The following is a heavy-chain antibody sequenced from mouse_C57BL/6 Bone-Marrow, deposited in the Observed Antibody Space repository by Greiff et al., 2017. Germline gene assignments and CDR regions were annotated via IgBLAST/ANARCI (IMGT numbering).Heavy chain of an antibody. J-gene: IGHJ4*01. Sequence: EVQLQHSGAELVRPGASVKLSCTASGFNIKDDYMHWVKQRPEQGLEWIGWIDPENGDTEYASKFQGKATITADTSSNTAYLQLSSLTSEDTAVYYFTTWVTTAYYYAMDYWGQGTSVTVSS. CDR2: IDPENGDT. CDR3: TTWVTTAYYYAMDY. CDR1: GFNIKDDY. V-gene: IGHV14-4*01. D-gene: IGHD1-2*01.